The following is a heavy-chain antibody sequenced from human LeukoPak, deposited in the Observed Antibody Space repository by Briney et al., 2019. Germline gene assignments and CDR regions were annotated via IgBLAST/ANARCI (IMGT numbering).Heavy chain of an antibody. CDR2: IDPNTGNP. Sequence: ASVKVSCKASGYTFSIYAMNWVRQAPGQGLEWMGWIDPNTGNPTYAQGFTGRFVFSVDTSVTTAYLQISSLKAEDTAVYYCARDYCGGDCHFDYWGQGTLVTVSS. D-gene: IGHD2-21*02. J-gene: IGHJ4*02. CDR1: GYTFSIYA. V-gene: IGHV7-4-1*02. CDR3: ARDYCGGDCHFDY.